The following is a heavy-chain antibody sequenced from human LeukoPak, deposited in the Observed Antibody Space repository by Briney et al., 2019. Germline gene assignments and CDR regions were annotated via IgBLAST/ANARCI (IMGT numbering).Heavy chain of an antibody. D-gene: IGHD1-26*01. Sequence: GGSLRLSCAASGFTFSRFWMHWVGQARGKGVGGVSRINTDGSNTIYADSVKGRFTISTDNAKNPLYLQMNSLRAEDTAVYYCARDQSIAGPTTADYWGQGTLVTVSS. J-gene: IGHJ4*02. CDR2: INTDGSNT. V-gene: IGHV3-74*01. CDR3: ARDQSIAGPTTADY. CDR1: GFTFSRFW.